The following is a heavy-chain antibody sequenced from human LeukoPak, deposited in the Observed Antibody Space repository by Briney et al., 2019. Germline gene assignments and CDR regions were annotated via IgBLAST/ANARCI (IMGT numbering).Heavy chain of an antibody. D-gene: IGHD2-21*02. Sequence: ASVKVSCKASGYTFTGYYMHWVRQAPGQGLEWMGWINPNSGGTNYAQKFQGWVTMTRDTSISTAYMELSRLRSDDTAVYYCARAYCGGDCYRSRPWYFDLWGCGTLVTVSS. V-gene: IGHV1-2*04. J-gene: IGHJ2*01. CDR2: INPNSGGT. CDR1: GYTFTGYY. CDR3: ARAYCGGDCYRSRPWYFDL.